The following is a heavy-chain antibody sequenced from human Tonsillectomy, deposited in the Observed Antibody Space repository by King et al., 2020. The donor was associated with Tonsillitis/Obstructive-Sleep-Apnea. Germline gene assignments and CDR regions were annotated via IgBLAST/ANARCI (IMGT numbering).Heavy chain of an antibody. D-gene: IGHD3-22*01. CDR2: ISSNGGST. CDR3: VKDLGYYDSSGASDY. J-gene: IGHJ4*02. CDR1: GFTFSYYA. Sequence: VQLVESGGGLVQPGGSQRLSCSASGFTFSYYAMQWVRQAPGKGLEFVSAISSNGGSTYYADSLKGRFTISGDNSKNTLYLQMSGLRAEDTAVYYCVKDLGYYDSSGASDYWGQGTLVTVSS. V-gene: IGHV3-64D*06.